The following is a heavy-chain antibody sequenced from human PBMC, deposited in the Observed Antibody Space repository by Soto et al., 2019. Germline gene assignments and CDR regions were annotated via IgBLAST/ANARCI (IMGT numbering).Heavy chain of an antibody. CDR2: IIPIFGTP. V-gene: IGHV1-69*06. J-gene: IGHJ6*02. CDR3: ARVDVTGRLNYYYYGMDV. D-gene: IGHD2-21*02. CDR1: GGTLSSNV. Sequence: GASVKVSCKTSGGTLSSNVITWVRQAPGQGLEWMGGIIPIFGTPNYAQIFQGRVTITADTSTSTAYMELSSLTSEDTAVYYCARVDVTGRLNYYYYGMDVWGQGTTVTVSS.